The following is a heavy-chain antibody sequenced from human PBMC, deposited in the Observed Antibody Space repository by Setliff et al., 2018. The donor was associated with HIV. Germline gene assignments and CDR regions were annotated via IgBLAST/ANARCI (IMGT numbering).Heavy chain of an antibody. CDR2: ISSSGSTI. Sequence: NPGGSLRLSCAASGFTFSDYYMSWIRQAPGKGLEWVSYISSSGSTIYYADSVKGRFTISRDNAKNSLYLQMNSLRAEDTAVFYCARDLSWGYGGNSGWFDPWGQGTLVTVSS. J-gene: IGHJ5*02. V-gene: IGHV3-11*04. CDR3: ARDLSWGYGGNSGWFDP. D-gene: IGHD2-21*02. CDR1: GFTFSDYY.